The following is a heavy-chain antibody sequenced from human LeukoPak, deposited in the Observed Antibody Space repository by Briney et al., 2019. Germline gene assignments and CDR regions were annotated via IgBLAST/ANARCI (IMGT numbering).Heavy chain of an antibody. CDR1: GYTFTGYY. V-gene: IGHV1-2*02. J-gene: IGHJ4*02. CDR3: ARGCHDSSGYYLTLDY. Sequence: EASVKVSCKASGYTFTGYYMHWVRQAPGQGLEWMGWINPNSGGTNYAQKFQGRVTMTRDTSISTAYMELSRLRSDDTAVYYCARGCHDSSGYYLTLDYWGQGTLVTVSS. D-gene: IGHD3-22*01. CDR2: INPNSGGT.